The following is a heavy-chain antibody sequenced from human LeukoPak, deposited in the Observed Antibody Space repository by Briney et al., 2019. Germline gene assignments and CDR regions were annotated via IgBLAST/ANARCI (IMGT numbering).Heavy chain of an antibody. CDR2: MNPNSGNT. CDR3: ARKVRWYYDFWGGYINYYYYGMDV. Sequence: ASVKVSCKASGYTFTSYDINWVRQATGQGLEWMGWMNPNSGNTGYAQKFQGRVTMTRNTSISTAYMELSSLRSEDTAVYYCARKVRWYYDFWGGYINYYYYGMDVWGQGTTVTVSS. J-gene: IGHJ6*02. V-gene: IGHV1-8*01. CDR1: GYTFTSYD. D-gene: IGHD3-3*01.